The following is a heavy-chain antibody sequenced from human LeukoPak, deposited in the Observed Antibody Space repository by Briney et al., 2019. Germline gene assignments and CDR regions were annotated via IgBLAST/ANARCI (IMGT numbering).Heavy chain of an antibody. Sequence: GGSLRLSCAASGFTFSSYAMSWVRRAPGEGLEWVSAISGSGASTYYADSVKGRFTISRDNSKNTLDLQMNSLRAEDTAVYYCAKAQMHCSGGSCYSTRAPLVYWGQGTLVTVSS. J-gene: IGHJ4*02. CDR3: AKAQMHCSGGSCYSTRAPLVY. CDR2: ISGSGAST. V-gene: IGHV3-23*01. D-gene: IGHD2-15*01. CDR1: GFTFSSYA.